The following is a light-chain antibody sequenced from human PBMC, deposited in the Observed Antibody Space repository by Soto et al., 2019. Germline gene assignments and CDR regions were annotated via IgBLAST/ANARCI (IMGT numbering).Light chain of an antibody. J-gene: IGKJ1*01. CDR3: QQSFDFPWT. Sequence: DIQMTQSPSSLSASVGDRVTITFQASQDISNYLNWYQQKPGKAPDLLIYSASNLKSGVPSRFSGSGSGTDFTLTISSLQPEDFATYFCQQSFDFPWTFGQGTKVDIK. CDR1: QDISNY. V-gene: IGKV1-39*01. CDR2: SAS.